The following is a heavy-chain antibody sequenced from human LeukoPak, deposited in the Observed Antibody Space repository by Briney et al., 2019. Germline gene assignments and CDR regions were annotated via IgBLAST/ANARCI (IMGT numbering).Heavy chain of an antibody. D-gene: IGHD2-15*01. CDR3: ARVGSWCFDI. CDR2: INHSGNT. CDR1: GGSFSDFN. V-gene: IGHV4-34*01. Sequence: SETLSLTCTVYGGSFSDFNWSWIRLPPGKGLEWIGEINHSGNTNYNPSLKSRVTISIDTSKNQFSLKLSSVTAADTAVYYCARVGSWCFDIWGRGTLVTVSS. J-gene: IGHJ2*01.